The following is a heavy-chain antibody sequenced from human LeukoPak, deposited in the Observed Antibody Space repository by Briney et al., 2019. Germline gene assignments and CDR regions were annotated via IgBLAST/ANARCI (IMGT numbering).Heavy chain of an antibody. CDR3: ARGSFSITPHSDY. Sequence: SETLSLTCTVSGGSISSYYWSWIRQPPGKGLEWIGYIYYSGSTNYNPSLKSRVTISVDTSKNQFSLKLSSVTAADTAVYYCARGSFSITPHSDYWGQGTLVTVSS. CDR2: IYYSGST. D-gene: IGHD3-10*01. V-gene: IGHV4-59*01. J-gene: IGHJ4*02. CDR1: GGSISSYY.